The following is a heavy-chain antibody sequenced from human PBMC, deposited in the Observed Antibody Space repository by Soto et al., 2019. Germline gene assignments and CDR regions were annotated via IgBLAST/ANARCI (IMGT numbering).Heavy chain of an antibody. J-gene: IGHJ6*02. Sequence: GGSLRLSCAASGFTFSSYAMHWVRQAPGKGLEWVAVISYDGSNKYYADSVKGRFTISRDNSKNTLYLQMNSLRAEDTAVYYCARGKDSSGWGTNNHYYYYGMDVWGQGTTVTVSS. CDR2: ISYDGSNK. V-gene: IGHV3-30-3*01. CDR3: ARGKDSSGWGTNNHYYYYGMDV. D-gene: IGHD6-19*01. CDR1: GFTFSSYA.